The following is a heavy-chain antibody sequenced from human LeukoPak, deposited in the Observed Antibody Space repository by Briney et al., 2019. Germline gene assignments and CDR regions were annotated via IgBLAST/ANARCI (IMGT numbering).Heavy chain of an antibody. D-gene: IGHD2-2*01. CDR1: GGSISSSNW. J-gene: IGHJ6*02. V-gene: IGHV4-4*02. CDR3: ARDSGIVVVPAAVPDYYYGMDV. Sequence: SETLSLTCAVSGGSISSSNWWSWVRQPPGKGLEWIGEIYHSGSTNYNPSLKSRVTISVDKSKNQFSLELSSVTAADTAVYYCARDSGIVVVPAAVPDYYYGMDVWGQGTTVTVSS. CDR2: IYHSGST.